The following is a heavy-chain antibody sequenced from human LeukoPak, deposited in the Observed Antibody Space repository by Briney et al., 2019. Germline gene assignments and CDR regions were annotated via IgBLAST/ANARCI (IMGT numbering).Heavy chain of an antibody. CDR2: IKQDGSEK. J-gene: IGHJ4*02. Sequence: PGGSLRLSCAASGFTFSSYAMSWVRQAPGKGLELVANIKQDGSEKYYVDSVQGRFTISRDNAKNSLYLQMNSLRVEDTAVYYCARRIVGPSSGGDYWGQGTLVTVSS. CDR3: ARRIVGPSSGGDY. V-gene: IGHV3-7*01. D-gene: IGHD1-26*01. CDR1: GFTFSSYA.